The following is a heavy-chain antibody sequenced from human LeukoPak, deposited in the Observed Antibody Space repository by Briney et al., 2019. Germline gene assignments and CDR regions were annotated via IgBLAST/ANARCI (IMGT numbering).Heavy chain of an antibody. CDR3: ATNTRAYAVLLAY. D-gene: IGHD4-17*01. CDR2: MGQDGSET. Sequence: GGSLRLSCGASGFTFSSYWMSWVRQAPGKGLEWVATMGQDGSETYYVDSVKGRFTISRDNADNSLYLQMDGLRAEDTAVYYCATNTRAYAVLLAYWGQGTLVTVSS. CDR1: GFTFSSYW. J-gene: IGHJ4*02. V-gene: IGHV3-7*01.